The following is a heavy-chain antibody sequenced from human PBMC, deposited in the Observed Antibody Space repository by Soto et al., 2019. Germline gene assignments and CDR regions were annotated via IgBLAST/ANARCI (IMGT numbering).Heavy chain of an antibody. Sequence: GGSLRLSCAASGFTFSSYGMHWVRQAPGKGLEWVAVISYDGSNKYYADSVKGRFTISRDNSKNTLYLQMNSLRAEETAVYYCAKQPVRYSLYYYYGMDVWGQGTTVTVSS. V-gene: IGHV3-30*18. CDR3: AKQPVRYSLYYYYGMDV. J-gene: IGHJ6*02. D-gene: IGHD3-9*01. CDR1: GFTFSSYG. CDR2: ISYDGSNK.